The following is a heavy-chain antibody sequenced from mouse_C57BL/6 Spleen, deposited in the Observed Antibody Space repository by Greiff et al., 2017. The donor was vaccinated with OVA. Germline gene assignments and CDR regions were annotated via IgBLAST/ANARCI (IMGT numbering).Heavy chain of an antibody. Sequence: VQLQQSGAELVKPGASVKISCKASGYAFSSYWMNWVKQRPGKGLEWIGQIYPGDGDTNYNGKFQGKATLTADNSSSTAYMQLSSLTSEDSAVYFCARSTYYSNYRDAMDYWGQGTSVTVSS. V-gene: IGHV1-80*01. D-gene: IGHD2-5*01. CDR1: GYAFSSYW. J-gene: IGHJ4*01. CDR2: IYPGDGDT. CDR3: ARSTYYSNYRDAMDY.